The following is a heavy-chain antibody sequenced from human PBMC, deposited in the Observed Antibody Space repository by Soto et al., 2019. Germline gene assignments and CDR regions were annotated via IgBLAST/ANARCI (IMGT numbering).Heavy chain of an antibody. Sequence: GGSLRLSCAVSGFTFSSYGMHWVRQAPGKGLEWVAVISYDGSNKYYADSVKGRFTISRDNSKNTLYLQMNSLRAEDTAVYYCAKQRDYGMDVWGQGTTVTVSS. J-gene: IGHJ6*02. CDR1: GFTFSSYG. CDR3: AKQRDYGMDV. CDR2: ISYDGSNK. V-gene: IGHV3-30*18.